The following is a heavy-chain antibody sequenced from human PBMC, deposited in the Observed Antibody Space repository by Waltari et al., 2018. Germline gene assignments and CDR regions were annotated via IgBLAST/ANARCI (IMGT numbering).Heavy chain of an antibody. CDR2: IYADGST. D-gene: IGHD3-10*01. CDR3: ARAGYFYGTGSYSWFEP. Sequence: QLQLQESGPGLVKPSETLALTCRVSGGSISSRNYYWCRIRQPPGRGLEWIGSIYADGSTYYSPSLKSRVTILVDTSKNQFFLRLDSVTAADTAVYYCARAGYFYGTGSYSWFEPWGQGTLVTVSS. J-gene: IGHJ5*01. V-gene: IGHV4-39*07. CDR1: GGSISSRNYY.